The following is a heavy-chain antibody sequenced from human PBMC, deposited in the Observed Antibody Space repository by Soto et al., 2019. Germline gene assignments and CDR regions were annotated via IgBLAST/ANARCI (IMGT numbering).Heavy chain of an antibody. CDR1: GGTFSSYA. Sequence: ASVKVSCKASGGTFSSYAISWVRQAPGQGLEWMGGIIPIFGTANYAQKFQGRVTITADESTSTAYMELSSLRSEDTAVYYCARELGYSNRRGSYWDYWGQGTLVTVSS. CDR2: IIPIFGTA. V-gene: IGHV1-69*13. J-gene: IGHJ4*02. CDR3: ARELGYSNRRGSYWDY. D-gene: IGHD4-4*01.